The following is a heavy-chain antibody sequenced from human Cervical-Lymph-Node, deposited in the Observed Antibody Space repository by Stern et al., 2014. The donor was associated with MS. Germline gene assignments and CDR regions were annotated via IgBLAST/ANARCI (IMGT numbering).Heavy chain of an antibody. CDR1: GYSFTRYW. D-gene: IGHD2-15*01. V-gene: IGHV5-51*01. J-gene: IGHJ4*02. CDR3: ARGGVSFDTGLVAFDY. CDR2: IYPGDSDT. Sequence: EVQLLESGAEVKKPGESLKISCKDSGYSFTRYWIGWVRQMPGKGLEWMGIIYPGDSDTRYSASFQGRVTISADKSINTAYLQWGSLEASDSATYYCARGGVSFDTGLVAFDYWGQGTLVTVSS.